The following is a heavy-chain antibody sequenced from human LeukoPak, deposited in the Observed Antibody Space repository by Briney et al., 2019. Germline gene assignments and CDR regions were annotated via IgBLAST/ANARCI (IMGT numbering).Heavy chain of an antibody. Sequence: SETLSLTCTVSGDSISGGDYYWTWIRQPPGKALEWIGYINYHGNTYYNPSLKSRVSISADTSKNDFSLKLSSVAAADTAVYYCARGARWGPAVGSFDSWGQGALVSVSS. J-gene: IGHJ4*02. CDR2: INYHGNT. V-gene: IGHV4-30-4*01. CDR3: ARGARWGPAVGSFDS. D-gene: IGHD3-16*01. CDR1: GDSISGGDYY.